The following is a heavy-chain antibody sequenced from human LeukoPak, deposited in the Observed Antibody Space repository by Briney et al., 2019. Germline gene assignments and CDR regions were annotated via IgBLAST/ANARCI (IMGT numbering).Heavy chain of an antibody. D-gene: IGHD2-21*02. CDR1: GGTFSSYA. V-gene: IGHV1-69*13. CDR3: AREGVVVTAFYYYYGMDV. J-gene: IGHJ6*02. CDR2: IIPIFGTA. Sequence: SVKVSCKASGGTFSSYAISWVRQAPGQGLEWMGGIIPIFGTANYAQKFQGRVTITADESTSTAYMELSSLGSEDTAVYYCAREGVVVTAFYYYYGMDVWGQGTTVTASS.